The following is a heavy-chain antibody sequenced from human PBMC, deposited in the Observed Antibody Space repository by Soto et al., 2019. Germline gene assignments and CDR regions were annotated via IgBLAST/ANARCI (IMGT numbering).Heavy chain of an antibody. D-gene: IGHD6-6*01. CDR3: ARVRYSSSPDTPFDY. V-gene: IGHV3-21*01. CDR1: GFTFSSYS. CDR2: ISSSSSYI. J-gene: IGHJ4*02. Sequence: GVSLRLSCAASGFTFSSYSMNWVRQAPGKGLEWVSSISSSSSYIYYADSVKGRFTISRDNAKNSLYLQMNSLRAEATAVYYCARVRYSSSPDTPFDYWGQGTLVTV.